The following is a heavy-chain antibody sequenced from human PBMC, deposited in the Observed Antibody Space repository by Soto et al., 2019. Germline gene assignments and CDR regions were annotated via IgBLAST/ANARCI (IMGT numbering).Heavy chain of an antibody. CDR1: GFSFSSYG. Sequence: EVQLLESGGDLVQPGGSLRLSCAASGFSFSSYGMSWVRQAPGKGLEWVSSISGGGGSTYYADSVKGRFTISRDNSKNTLYLQMNSLKVEDTAVYYCAKRSPVSTYYFDXXXXXTXVTVSX. V-gene: IGHV3-23*01. CDR2: ISGGGGST. J-gene: IGHJ4*01. CDR3: AKRSPVSTYYFDX.